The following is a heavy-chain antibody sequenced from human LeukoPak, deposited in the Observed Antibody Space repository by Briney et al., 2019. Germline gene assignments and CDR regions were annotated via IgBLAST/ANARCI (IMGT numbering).Heavy chain of an antibody. Sequence: QPGGSLRLSCVASGFTFSTYGMSWVRQAPGKGLEWVSAISGSGGSTYYADSVKGRFTISRDNAKNSLYLQMNSLRAEDTAVYYCARGLYSSYWGQGTLVTVSS. D-gene: IGHD6-13*01. CDR1: GFTFSTYG. CDR3: ARGLYSSY. V-gene: IGHV3-23*01. J-gene: IGHJ4*02. CDR2: ISGSGGST.